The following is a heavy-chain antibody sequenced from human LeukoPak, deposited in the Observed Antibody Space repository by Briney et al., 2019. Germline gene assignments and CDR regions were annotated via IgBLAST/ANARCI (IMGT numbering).Heavy chain of an antibody. Sequence: PSETLSLTCAVYGGPFSGYYWSWIRQPPGKGLEWIGEINHSGSTNYNPSLKSRVTISVDTSKNQFSLKLSSVTAADTAVYYCARSPSIAARLLYYYMDVWGKGTTVTVSS. CDR1: GGPFSGYY. D-gene: IGHD6-6*01. CDR2: INHSGST. J-gene: IGHJ6*03. CDR3: ARSPSIAARLLYYYMDV. V-gene: IGHV4-34*01.